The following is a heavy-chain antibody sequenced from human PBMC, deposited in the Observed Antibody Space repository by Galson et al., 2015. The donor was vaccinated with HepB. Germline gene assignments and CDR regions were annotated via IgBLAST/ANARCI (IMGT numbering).Heavy chain of an antibody. J-gene: IGHJ5*02. CDR3: AKDLFDRSGFFYLPES. CDR1: GFIFGDYN. CDR2: ISYDGSNT. D-gene: IGHD3-22*01. V-gene: IGHV3-30*18. Sequence: SLRLSCAASGFIFGDYNMHWVRQAPGKGLEWLAVISYDGSNTFYLDSVEGRFTVSRDSSKNTLFLQMSSLRPEDTAMYYCAKDLFDRSGFFYLPESWGQGTLVTVSS.